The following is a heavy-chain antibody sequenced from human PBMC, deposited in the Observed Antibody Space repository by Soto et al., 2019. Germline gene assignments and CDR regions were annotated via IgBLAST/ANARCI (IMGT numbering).Heavy chain of an antibody. D-gene: IGHD4-17*01. Sequence: VQSGAEVKKPGASVKVSCKTSGYTFYSYDITWVRQAPGQGLEWMGTTSAYNGDSNFAQNLQGRVTMTIDKSTATAYMDLKNLTSDDTAVYYCARARATVTTERALGYWGQGTLVTVSS. CDR3: ARARATVTTERALGY. J-gene: IGHJ4*02. CDR2: TSAYNGDS. CDR1: GYTFYSYD. V-gene: IGHV1-18*01.